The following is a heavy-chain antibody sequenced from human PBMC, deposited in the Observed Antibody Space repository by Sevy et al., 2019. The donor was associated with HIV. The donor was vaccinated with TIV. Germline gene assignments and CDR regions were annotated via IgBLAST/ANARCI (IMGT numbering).Heavy chain of an antibody. Sequence: GGSLRLSCAASGFTVSGNYMAWVRLAPGKGLEWVSLIDSGGSTYYADSVKGRFTISRDNAKNTLYLQMNPLRAEDTAVYFCARDRYYAASGYYYYYYGMDVWGQGTTVTVSS. CDR2: IDSGGST. CDR3: ARDRYYAASGYYYYYYGMDV. V-gene: IGHV3-66*01. D-gene: IGHD3-22*01. J-gene: IGHJ6*02. CDR1: GFTVSGNY.